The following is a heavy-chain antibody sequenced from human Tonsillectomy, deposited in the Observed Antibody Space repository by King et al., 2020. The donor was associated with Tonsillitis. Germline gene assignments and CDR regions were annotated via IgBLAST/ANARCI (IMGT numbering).Heavy chain of an antibody. V-gene: IGHV4-34*01. Sequence: VQLQQWGAGLLKPSETLSLTCAVYGASFSAYHWNWIRQPPGKGLAWIGEIHLIGGANYNPSLKSRVTISLDTSKNQFSLKLTSVTAADTGVYYCATTQGSWGQGTLVTASS. CDR1: GASFSAYH. CDR2: IHLIGGA. J-gene: IGHJ5*02. CDR3: ATTQGS.